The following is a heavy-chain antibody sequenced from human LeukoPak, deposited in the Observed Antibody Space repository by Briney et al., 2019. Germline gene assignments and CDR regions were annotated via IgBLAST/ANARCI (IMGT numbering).Heavy chain of an antibody. D-gene: IGHD2-2*01. CDR2: IYTSGST. CDR1: GGSISSYY. J-gene: IGHJ6*03. Sequence: SETLSLTCTVSGGSISSYYWSWIRQPAGKGLEWIGRIYTSGSTYYNPSLKSRVTMSVDTSKNQSSLKLSSVTAADTAVYYCARAEIVVVPAARVDYYMDVWGKGTTVTVSS. V-gene: IGHV4-4*07. CDR3: ARAEIVVVPAARVDYYMDV.